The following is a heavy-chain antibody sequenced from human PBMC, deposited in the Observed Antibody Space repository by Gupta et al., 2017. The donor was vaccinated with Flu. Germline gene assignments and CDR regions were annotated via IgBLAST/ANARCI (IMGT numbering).Heavy chain of an antibody. CDR2: ISSSSSYI. CDR1: GFPCSSYS. J-gene: IGHJ4*02. V-gene: IGHV3-21*01. Sequence: EVQLVESGGGVVKPGGSLRLSCAASGFPCSSYSINWVRQAPGKGLEWVSSISSSSSYIYYADSVNGRFTISRDNAKNSLYLQMNSLRAEDTAVYYCARDLRYCSSTSCYTVDYWGQGTLVTVSS. CDR3: ARDLRYCSSTSCYTVDY. D-gene: IGHD2-2*02.